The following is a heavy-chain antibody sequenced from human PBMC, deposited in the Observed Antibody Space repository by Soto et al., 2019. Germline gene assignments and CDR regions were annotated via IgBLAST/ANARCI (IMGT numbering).Heavy chain of an antibody. Sequence: GGSLRLSCAASGFTFSSYGMHWVRQAPGKGLEWVAVISYDGSNKYYADSVKGRFTISRDNSKNTLYLQMNSLRAEDTAVYYCAKGFAYGVADAFDIWGQGTMVTVSS. V-gene: IGHV3-30*18. D-gene: IGHD4-17*01. CDR2: ISYDGSNK. CDR1: GFTFSSYG. J-gene: IGHJ3*02. CDR3: AKGFAYGVADAFDI.